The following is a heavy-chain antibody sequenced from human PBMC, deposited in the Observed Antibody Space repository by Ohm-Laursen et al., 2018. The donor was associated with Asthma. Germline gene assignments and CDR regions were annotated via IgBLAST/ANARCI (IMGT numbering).Heavy chain of an antibody. CDR2: VYGDGSNT. Sequence: SLRLSCSASGFTFSTYWMHWVRQAPGKGLVWVSRVYGDGSNTIYADSVKGRFTISRDNAKNTLYLQMNSLRAEDTAVYYCAKDSGLRLRYFDWSTDYWGQGTLVTVSS. CDR1: GFTFSTYW. D-gene: IGHD3-9*01. CDR3: AKDSGLRLRYFDWSTDY. J-gene: IGHJ4*02. V-gene: IGHV3-74*01.